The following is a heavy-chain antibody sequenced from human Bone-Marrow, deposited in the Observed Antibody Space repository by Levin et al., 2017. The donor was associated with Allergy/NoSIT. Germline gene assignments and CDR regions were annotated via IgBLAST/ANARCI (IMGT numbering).Heavy chain of an antibody. CDR2: INSDGTIR. CDR1: GFNFSNYW. CDR3: GGAKSPSGTGIDY. D-gene: IGHD1-14*01. V-gene: IGHV3-74*01. Sequence: PGGSLRLSCAASGFNFSNYWMHWVRQAPGKGLVWVSRINSDGTIRSYADSVKGRFSISRDYAKNTLYLQMNSVRAEDTSIYYCGGAKSPSGTGIDYWGQGTLVAVSS. J-gene: IGHJ4*02.